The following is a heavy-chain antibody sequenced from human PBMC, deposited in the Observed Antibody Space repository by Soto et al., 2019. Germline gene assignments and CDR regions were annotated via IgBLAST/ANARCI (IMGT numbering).Heavy chain of an antibody. V-gene: IGHV1-18*04. CDR1: GYTFTSYG. J-gene: IGHJ6*02. Sequence: ASVKVSCKASGYTFTSYGISWVRQAPGQGLEWMGWISAYNGNTNYAQKLQGRVTMTTDTSTSTAYMELRSLRSDDTAVYYCARDQLGYYYYGMDVWGQGTTVTVSS. CDR3: ARDQLGYYYYGMDV. CDR2: ISAYNGNT. D-gene: IGHD2-15*01.